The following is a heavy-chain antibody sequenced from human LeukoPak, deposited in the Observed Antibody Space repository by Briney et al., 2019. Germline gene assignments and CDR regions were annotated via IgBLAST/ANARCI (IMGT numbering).Heavy chain of an antibody. Sequence: PGRSLRLSCAASGFTFSSYAMHWVRQAPGKGLEWVAVISYDGSNKYYADSVKGRFTISRDNSKNTLYLQMNSPRAEDTAVYYCARGGKQWLVRYYYYGMDAWGKGTTVTVSS. V-gene: IGHV3-30*04. D-gene: IGHD6-19*01. CDR2: ISYDGSNK. CDR1: GFTFSSYA. CDR3: ARGGKQWLVRYYYYGMDA. J-gene: IGHJ6*04.